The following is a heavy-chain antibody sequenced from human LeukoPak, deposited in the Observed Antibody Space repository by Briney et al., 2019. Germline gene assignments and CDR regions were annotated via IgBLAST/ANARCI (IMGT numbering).Heavy chain of an antibody. Sequence: PSETLSLTCGVSGGSISXTNWWTWVRQPPGGGLEWIGEVHLSGRTHYNPSLESRVTMSVDMSENHISLKLTSVTAADTAVYYCAREYCSGDSCYPGGNWFDPWGQGTLVTVSS. D-gene: IGHD2-15*01. CDR3: AREYCSGDSCYPGGNWFDP. CDR1: GGSISXTNW. CDR2: VHLSGRT. J-gene: IGHJ5*02. V-gene: IGHV4-4*02.